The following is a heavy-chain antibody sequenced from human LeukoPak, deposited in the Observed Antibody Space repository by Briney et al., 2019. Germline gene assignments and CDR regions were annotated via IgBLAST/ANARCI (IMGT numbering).Heavy chain of an antibody. V-gene: IGHV3-30*02. CDR1: GFDFRNFD. CDR2: IRSDGSNK. CDR3: DCSSTSCYAAGDY. D-gene: IGHD2-2*01. Sequence: GGSLRLSCAASGFDFRNFDMHWVRQAPGKGLEWVAFIRSDGSNKYYADSMKGRFTISRDNSKNTLYLQMNSLRAEDTAVYYCDCSSTSCYAAGDYWGQGTLVTVSS. J-gene: IGHJ4*02.